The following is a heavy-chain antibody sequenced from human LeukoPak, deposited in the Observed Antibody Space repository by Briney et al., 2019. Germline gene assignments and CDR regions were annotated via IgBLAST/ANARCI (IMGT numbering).Heavy chain of an antibody. J-gene: IGHJ4*02. CDR2: IYYSGST. D-gene: IGHD6-19*01. Sequence: SETLSLTCTVSGVFISSYYWSWIRQPPGKGLEWIGYIYYSGSTNYNPSLKSRVTISVDTSKNQFSLKLSSATAADTAVYYCARVSSGWLFDYWGQGTLVTVSS. V-gene: IGHV4-59*12. CDR3: ARVSSGWLFDY. CDR1: GVFISSYY.